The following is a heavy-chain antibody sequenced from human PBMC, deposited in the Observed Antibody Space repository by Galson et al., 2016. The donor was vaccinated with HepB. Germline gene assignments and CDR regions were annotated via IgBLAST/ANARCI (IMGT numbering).Heavy chain of an antibody. CDR3: ARDASSGYYMVDAFDI. V-gene: IGHV3-48*02. CDR2: ISSSGSTI. J-gene: IGHJ4*02. CDR1: GFTFSTYS. Sequence: SLRLSCAASGFTFSTYSMNWVRQAPGKGLEWVSYISSSGSTIHYADSVKGRFTISRDNAKKSLYLQMNSLRDEDTAVYYCARDASSGYYMVDAFDIWGQGTLVTVSS. D-gene: IGHD2-8*01.